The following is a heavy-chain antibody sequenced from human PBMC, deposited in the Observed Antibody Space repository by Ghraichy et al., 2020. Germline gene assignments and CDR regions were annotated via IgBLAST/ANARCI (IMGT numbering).Heavy chain of an antibody. CDR3: GRDLLPGGLDV. CDR2: FNYDDGRI. V-gene: IGHV3-9*01. Sequence: SLNISCASSGFTFDNYAIHWVRQAPGKGLEWVAGFNYDDGRIDYADSVRGRFTISRDNPKNSLHLQMNSLRTEDTALYYCGRDLLPGGLDVWGRGTTVTVS. CDR1: GFTFDNYA. J-gene: IGHJ6*02. D-gene: IGHD1-14*01.